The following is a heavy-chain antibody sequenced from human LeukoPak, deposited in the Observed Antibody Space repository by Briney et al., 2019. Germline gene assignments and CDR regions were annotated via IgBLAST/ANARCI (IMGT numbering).Heavy chain of an antibody. Sequence: PGGSLRLTCAASGFTFSDYYMSWVRQAPGKGLEWLSYISSRGSTISYAESVEGRFTISRDNAKNSLYLQMNSLRAEDTAVYYCARDFTMATIGPDYWFDPWGQGTLVTVSS. CDR2: ISSRGSTI. CDR1: GFTFSDYY. V-gene: IGHV3-11*04. D-gene: IGHD5-24*01. CDR3: ARDFTMATIGPDYWFDP. J-gene: IGHJ5*02.